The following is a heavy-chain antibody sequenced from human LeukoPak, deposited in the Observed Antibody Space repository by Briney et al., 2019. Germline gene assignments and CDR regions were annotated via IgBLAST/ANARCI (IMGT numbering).Heavy chain of an antibody. CDR1: GFTFSSYG. CDR2: ISGSGGST. D-gene: IGHD3-16*01. Sequence: GGTLRLSCAASGFTFSSYGMSWVRQAPGKGLEWASAISGSGGSTYYADSVKGRFTISRDNSKNTLYLQMNSLRAEDTAVYYCARRAGAYTHPYDYWGQGTLVTVS. V-gene: IGHV3-23*01. CDR3: ARRAGAYTHPYDY. J-gene: IGHJ4*02.